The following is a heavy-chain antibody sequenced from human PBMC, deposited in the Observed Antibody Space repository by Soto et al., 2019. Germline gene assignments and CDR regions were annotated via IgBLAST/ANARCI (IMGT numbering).Heavy chain of an antibody. D-gene: IGHD6-13*01. J-gene: IGHJ4*02. CDR2: ISPGDSDT. CDR1: GYGSTRNC. CDR3: AREPPGGAAAGTAFDS. V-gene: IGHV5-51*01. Sequence: XASLTISGKGSGYGSTRNCIAWVRQMPGKGLEWMGAISPGDSDTRYSPSFQGQVTISVDKSINTAYQQWSSLKASDTAMYFCAREPPGGAAAGTAFDSWGQGSLVSVS.